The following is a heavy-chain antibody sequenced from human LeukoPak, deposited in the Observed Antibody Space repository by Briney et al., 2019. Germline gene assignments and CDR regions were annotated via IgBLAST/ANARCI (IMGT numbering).Heavy chain of an antibody. CDR2: ITYDGKVQ. J-gene: IGHJ4*02. V-gene: IGHV3-30*04. D-gene: IGHD2-15*01. CDR1: GFAFRTYS. CDR3: AREERVGAAYYLEA. Sequence: PGGSLRLSCAASGFAFRTYSMHWVRQAPGKGLEWLAVITYDGKVQHYADSVKGQFTVSRDNSKKTLYLQMISLRPEDTAFYYCAREERVGAAYYLEAWGGGTLVTVSS.